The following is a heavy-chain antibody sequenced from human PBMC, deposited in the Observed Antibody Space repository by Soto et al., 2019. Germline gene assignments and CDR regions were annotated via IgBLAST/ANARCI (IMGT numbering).Heavy chain of an antibody. D-gene: IGHD3-16*02. CDR3: ARGPYDYVWGSDPPHFDY. CDR2: ISSSGSTI. V-gene: IGHV3-11*01. J-gene: IGHJ4*02. CDR1: GFTFSDYY. Sequence: QVQLVESGGGLVKPGGSLRLSCAASGFTFSDYYMSWIRQAPGKGLEWVSYISSSGSTIYYADSVKGRFTISRDNAKNSLYLKMNSLRAEDTAVYYGARGPYDYVWGSDPPHFDYWGQGTLVTVSS.